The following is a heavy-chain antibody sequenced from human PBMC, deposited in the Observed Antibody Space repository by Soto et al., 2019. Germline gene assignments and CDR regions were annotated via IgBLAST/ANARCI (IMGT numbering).Heavy chain of an antibody. J-gene: IGHJ3*02. D-gene: IGHD2-15*01. V-gene: IGHV3-66*01. CDR2: ISNGGDT. Sequence: EVQLVESGGGLVQPGGSLRLSCAASGLIVSSTYMSWVRQAPGKGLEWVSVISNGGDTHYADSVKGRFSLSRDISNNTLHLQMSSLRVEDMAVYYCAREPRYCSGGSCSITGDAFDIWGLSTMVTVSS. CDR3: AREPRYCSGGSCSITGDAFDI. CDR1: GLIVSSTY.